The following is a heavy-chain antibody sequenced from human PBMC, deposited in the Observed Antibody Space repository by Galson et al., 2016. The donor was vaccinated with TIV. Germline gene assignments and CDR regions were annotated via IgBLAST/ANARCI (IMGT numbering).Heavy chain of an antibody. V-gene: IGHV3-7*01. J-gene: IGHJ4*02. D-gene: IGHD3/OR15-3a*01. CDR3: VRGDF. CDR2: ISEDGTVK. Sequence: SLRLSCAASGFTFSSQWMSWVRQAPGKGPDFVASISEDGTVKYYVDSVKGRFTISRDNAKNPLFLQMNSLGVEDTAVYYCVRGDFWGQGTLVTVSS. CDR1: GFTFSSQW.